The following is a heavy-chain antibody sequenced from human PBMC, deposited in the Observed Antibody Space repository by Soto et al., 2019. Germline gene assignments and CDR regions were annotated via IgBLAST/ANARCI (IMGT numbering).Heavy chain of an antibody. V-gene: IGHV1-18*01. CDR3: ARDSPVLRFLECLPQDY. CDR1: GYTFTSYG. CDR2: ISAYNGNT. Sequence: QVQLVQSGAEVKKPGASVKVSCKASGYTFTSYGISWVRQAPGQGLEWMGWISAYNGNTNYAQKLQGRVTMTTDTATSTAYIALRSLRSDDTAVDYCARDSPVLRFLECLPQDYWGQGTLVTVSS. D-gene: IGHD3-3*01. J-gene: IGHJ4*01.